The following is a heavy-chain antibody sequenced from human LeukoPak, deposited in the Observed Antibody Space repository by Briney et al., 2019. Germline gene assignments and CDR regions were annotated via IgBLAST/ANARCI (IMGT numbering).Heavy chain of an antibody. CDR2: IWYDASNK. CDR1: GFTFNNYG. CDR3: ATVISTHYFGS. J-gene: IGHJ4*02. D-gene: IGHD3-10*01. Sequence: PGKSLRLSCAASGFTFNNYGMHWVRQAPGKGLEWVTFIWYDASNKYYAESVKGRFTISRDNSRNTLFLQMNSLRAEDTAIYYCATVISTHYFGSWGQGTLVTVSS. V-gene: IGHV3-33*08.